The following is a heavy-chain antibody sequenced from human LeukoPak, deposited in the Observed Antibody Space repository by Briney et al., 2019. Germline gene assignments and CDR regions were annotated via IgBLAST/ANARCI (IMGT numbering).Heavy chain of an antibody. CDR2: ISDSGVNT. CDR1: GFTFSICP. CDR3: ASGITLLRGVMDF. V-gene: IGHV3-23*01. J-gene: IGHJ4*02. D-gene: IGHD3-10*01. Sequence: GGSLRLSCAASGFTFSICPMTWVRQAPGKGLEWVSSISDSGVNTWYADSVKGRFTISRDNSKNTMYLQMNRLRAEDTAVCYCASGITLLRGVMDFWGQGTLVTVSS.